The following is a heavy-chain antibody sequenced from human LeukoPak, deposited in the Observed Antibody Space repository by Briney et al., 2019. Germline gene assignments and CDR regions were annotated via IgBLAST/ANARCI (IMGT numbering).Heavy chain of an antibody. J-gene: IGHJ4*02. CDR1: GGSFSGYY. Sequence: SETLSLTCAVYGGSFSGYYRSWIRQPPGKGLEWIGEINHSGSTNCNPSLKSRVTISVDTSKNQFSLKLSSVTAADTAVYYCARGLYDYVWGSYHKSLRFDYWGQGTLVTVSS. V-gene: IGHV4-34*01. CDR2: INHSGST. CDR3: ARGLYDYVWGSYHKSLRFDY. D-gene: IGHD3-16*02.